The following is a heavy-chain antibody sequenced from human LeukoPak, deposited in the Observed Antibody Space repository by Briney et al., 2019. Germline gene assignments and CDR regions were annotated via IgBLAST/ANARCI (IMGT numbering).Heavy chain of an antibody. CDR2: ISGSGGGT. CDR1: GFTFSSYA. CDR3: AAGNSGSYSRFDY. D-gene: IGHD1-26*01. J-gene: IGHJ4*02. V-gene: IGHV3-23*01. Sequence: PGGSLRLSCAASGFTFSSYAMSWVRQAPGKGLEWVSAISGSGGGTYYADSVKGRFTISRDNSKNTLYLQMNSLRAEDTAVYYCAAGNSGSYSRFDYWGQGTLVTVSS.